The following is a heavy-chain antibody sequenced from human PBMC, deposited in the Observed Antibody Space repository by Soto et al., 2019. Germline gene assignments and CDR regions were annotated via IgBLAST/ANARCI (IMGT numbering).Heavy chain of an antibody. Sequence: GGSLRLSCAASGFSVTSNYITWVRQAPGKGLECVSVIYAGGNTYYPDSVKGRFTISSDNSKNALFLQMNNPRAEDTAVYYCARVTTFYDILTSSYALNYFDYWGQGTRVTVSS. CDR3: ARVTTFYDILTSSYALNYFDY. D-gene: IGHD3-9*01. V-gene: IGHV3-53*01. CDR1: GFSVTSNY. J-gene: IGHJ4*02. CDR2: IYAGGNT.